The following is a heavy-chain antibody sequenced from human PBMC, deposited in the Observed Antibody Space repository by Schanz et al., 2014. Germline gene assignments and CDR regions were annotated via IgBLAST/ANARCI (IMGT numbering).Heavy chain of an antibody. CDR2: ISYDGINK. V-gene: IGHV3-30*04. CDR3: ARDRPFSSESNIYYGDAFDI. D-gene: IGHD3-10*01. CDR1: GFNFSTYA. Sequence: QVHLVESGGGVVQPGGSLRLSCAASGFNFSTYALHWVRQAPGKGLEWVAVISYDGINKYYADSVKGRFTISRGNSKNTLYLEMNSLRPDDTAVYYCARDRPFSSESNIYYGDAFDIWGQGTMVTVSS. J-gene: IGHJ3*02.